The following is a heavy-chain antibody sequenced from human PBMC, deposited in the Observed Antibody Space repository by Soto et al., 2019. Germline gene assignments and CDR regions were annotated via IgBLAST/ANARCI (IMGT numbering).Heavy chain of an antibody. Sequence: EVQLLESGGGLVQPGGSLRLSCAASGFTFSSYAMSWVRQAPGKGLEWVSAISGSGGSTYYADSVKGRFTISRDNSKNTPDLQMSSLRAEDTAVYYCANGPRRSSGWYRVDYWGQGTLVTVSS. CDR1: GFTFSSYA. J-gene: IGHJ4*02. CDR3: ANGPRRSSGWYRVDY. V-gene: IGHV3-23*01. CDR2: ISGSGGST. D-gene: IGHD6-19*01.